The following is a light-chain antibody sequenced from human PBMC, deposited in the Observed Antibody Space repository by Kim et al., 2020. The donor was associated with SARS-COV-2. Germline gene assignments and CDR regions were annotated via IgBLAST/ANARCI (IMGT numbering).Light chain of an antibody. CDR2: RNN. CDR3: SALDSSLSAWV. CDR1: SNIVGNQG. J-gene: IGLJ3*02. Sequence: QTATLTCTGNSNIVGNQGAAWLQQHQGHPPKLLSYRNNNRPSGISERFSASRSGNTASLTITGLQPEDEADYYCSALDSSLSAWVFGGGTKLTVL. V-gene: IGLV10-54*02.